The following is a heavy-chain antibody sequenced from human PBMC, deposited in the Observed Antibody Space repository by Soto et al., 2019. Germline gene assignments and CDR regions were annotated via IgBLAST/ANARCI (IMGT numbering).Heavy chain of an antibody. CDR3: AKLLGYCISTSCSENSYYGMDV. J-gene: IGHJ6*02. V-gene: IGHV3-7*03. CDR2: INQDGSEK. D-gene: IGHD2-2*01. CDR1: QISFSSYW. Sequence: GGSLRLSCVVSQISFSSYWMTWVRQAPGKGLECVANINQDGSEKYYEDSVKGRFTISRDNTKNSLYLHMNSLRAEDTAVYYCAKLLGYCISTSCSENSYYGMDVWGQGTTVTVSS.